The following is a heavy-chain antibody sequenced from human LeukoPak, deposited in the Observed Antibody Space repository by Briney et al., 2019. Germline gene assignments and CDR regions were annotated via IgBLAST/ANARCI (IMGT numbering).Heavy chain of an antibody. CDR2: ISSNGGST. CDR1: GFTFSSYA. CDR3: AGGGYSAYVFDF. D-gene: IGHD5-12*01. J-gene: IGHJ4*02. V-gene: IGHV3-64*01. Sequence: GGSLRLSCAASGFTFSSYAMHWVRQAPGKGLEYVSAISSNGGSTYYANSVKGRFTISRDNSKNTLYLQMNSLRAEDTAVYYCAGGGYSAYVFDFWGQGTLVTVSS.